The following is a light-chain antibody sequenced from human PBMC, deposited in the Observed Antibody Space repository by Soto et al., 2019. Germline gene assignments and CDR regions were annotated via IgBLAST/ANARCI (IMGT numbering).Light chain of an antibody. Sequence: DIQMTQSPSTLSASVGDRVTITCRASQSISAWLAWYQQRPGKAPKILIYKASSLESVAKSRFSGTGSWTGFTLTITTLQPNDFVTDYDQHYYSYPLTFGQGTRLDIK. CDR1: QSISAW. J-gene: IGKJ5*01. CDR3: QHYYSYPLT. V-gene: IGKV1-5*03. CDR2: KAS.